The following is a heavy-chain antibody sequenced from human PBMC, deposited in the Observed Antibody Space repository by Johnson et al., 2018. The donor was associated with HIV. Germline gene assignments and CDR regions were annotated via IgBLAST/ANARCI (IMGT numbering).Heavy chain of an antibody. V-gene: IGHV3-23*04. Sequence: VQLVESGGGVVQPGRSLKLSCAASGFTFSSYAMSWVRQAPGKGLEWVSAISGSGGSTYYADSVKGRFTISRDNSKNTLYLQMGSLRVEDMAVYYCARSDVDIVATILFDIWGQGTMVTVSS. D-gene: IGHD5-12*01. CDR1: GFTFSSYA. CDR2: ISGSGGST. CDR3: ARSDVDIVATILFDI. J-gene: IGHJ3*02.